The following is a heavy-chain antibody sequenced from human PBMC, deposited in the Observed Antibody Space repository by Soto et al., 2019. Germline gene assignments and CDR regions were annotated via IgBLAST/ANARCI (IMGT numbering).Heavy chain of an antibody. J-gene: IGHJ6*02. Sequence: PGGSLRLSCAASGFTFDDYAMHWVRQAPGKGLEWVSGISWNSGSIGYADSVKGRFTISRDNAKNSLYLQMNSLRAEDTALYYCAKDIGGYSSGWSLMYYYYGMDVWGQGTTVTVSS. V-gene: IGHV3-9*01. CDR2: ISWNSGSI. CDR1: GFTFDDYA. CDR3: AKDIGGYSSGWSLMYYYYGMDV. D-gene: IGHD6-19*01.